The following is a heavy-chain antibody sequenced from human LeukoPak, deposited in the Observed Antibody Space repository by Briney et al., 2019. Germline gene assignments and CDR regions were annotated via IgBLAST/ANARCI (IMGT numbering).Heavy chain of an antibody. CDR2: INPNSGGT. V-gene: IGHV1-2*02. J-gene: IGHJ3*02. CDR3: ARDPVEGGYCSSTSCYTNAFDI. Sequence: GASVKVSCKASGYSFTGYYMHWVRQAPGQGLEWMGWINPNSGGTNYAQKFQGRVTMTRDTSISTAYMELSRLRSDDTAVYYCARDPVEGGYCSSTSCYTNAFDIWGQGTMVTVSS. D-gene: IGHD2-2*02. CDR1: GYSFTGYY.